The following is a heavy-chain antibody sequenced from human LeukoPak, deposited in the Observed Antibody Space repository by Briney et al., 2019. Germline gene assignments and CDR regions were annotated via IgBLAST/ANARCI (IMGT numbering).Heavy chain of an antibody. D-gene: IGHD6-13*01. Sequence: SETLSLTCTVSGGSISSYYWSWIRQSPGKGLEWIGYMYYSGRTGYNPSLQSRVTISVDTAKKQLSLELSSVTAADTAVYYCARVAAGGSLFDYWGQGTLVTVSS. V-gene: IGHV4-59*01. CDR2: MYYSGRT. J-gene: IGHJ4*02. CDR3: ARVAAGGSLFDY. CDR1: GGSISSYY.